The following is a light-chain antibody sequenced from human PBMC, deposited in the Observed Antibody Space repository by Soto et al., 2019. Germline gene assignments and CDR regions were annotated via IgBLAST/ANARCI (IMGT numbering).Light chain of an antibody. CDR1: SSDVGAYNY. CDR2: EVT. V-gene: IGLV2-8*01. Sequence: QSVLTQPPSASGYPGQSVTISCTGTSSDVGAYNYVSWYQQHAGKAPKLVIYEVTKRPSGVPDLFSGSKSANTASLTVSGLQAEDEADYYCSSFASSNTWVFGGGTKHTVL. CDR3: SSFASSNTWV. J-gene: IGLJ3*02.